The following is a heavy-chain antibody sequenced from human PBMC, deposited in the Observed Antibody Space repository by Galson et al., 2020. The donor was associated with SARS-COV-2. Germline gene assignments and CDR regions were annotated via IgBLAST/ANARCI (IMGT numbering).Heavy chain of an antibody. CDR3: ARTHYDILTGRNWFDP. D-gene: IGHD3-9*01. Sequence: SGPTLEKPTQTLTLTCTYSGFSLSTSGMCVSWIRQPPGKALEWLALIDWDDDKYYSTSLKTRLTISKDTSKNQVVLTMTNMDPVDTATYYCARTHYDILTGRNWFDPWGQGTLVTVSS. CDR2: IDWDDDK. CDR1: GFSLSTSGMC. J-gene: IGHJ5*02. V-gene: IGHV2-70*01.